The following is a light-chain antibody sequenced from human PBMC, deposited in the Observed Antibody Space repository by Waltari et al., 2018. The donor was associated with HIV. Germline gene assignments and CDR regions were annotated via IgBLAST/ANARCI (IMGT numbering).Light chain of an antibody. Sequence: DIVMTQSPDSLAVSLGERATNNCKSSQSVLYSSNHKNYLAWYQQKPGQPPKLLIYWASTRESGVPDRFSGSGSGTDFTLTISSLQAEDVAVYYCQQYYTTPNTFGQGTKLEIK. CDR1: QSVLYSSNHKNY. CDR3: QQYYTTPNT. CDR2: WAS. J-gene: IGKJ2*01. V-gene: IGKV4-1*01.